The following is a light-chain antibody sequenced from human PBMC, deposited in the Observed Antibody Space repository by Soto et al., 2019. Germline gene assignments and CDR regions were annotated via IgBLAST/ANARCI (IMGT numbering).Light chain of an antibody. V-gene: IGKV3-20*01. CDR2: GAS. J-gene: IGKJ1*01. CDR1: QSVSSKY. CDR3: QQYGSSPWT. Sequence: EIVLTQSPGTLSLSPGERATLSCRGSQSVSSKYLAWYQQKPGQAPRLLIHGASSRATGIPDRFSGNGSGTDFTLTIRRLEPEDFAVYYCQQYGSSPWTFGQGTKVEIK.